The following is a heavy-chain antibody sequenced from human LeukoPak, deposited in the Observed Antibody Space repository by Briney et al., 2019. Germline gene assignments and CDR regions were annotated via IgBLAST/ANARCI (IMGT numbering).Heavy chain of an antibody. CDR2: IIPILGIA. V-gene: IGHV1-69*04. Sequence: SVKVSCKASGGTFSSYAISWVRQAPGQGLEWMVRIIPILGIANYAQKFQGRVTITADKSTSTAYMELSSLRSEDTAVYYCAEDSYGRQSFDYWGQGTLVTVSS. CDR1: GGTFSSYA. CDR3: AEDSYGRQSFDY. J-gene: IGHJ4*02. D-gene: IGHD5-18*01.